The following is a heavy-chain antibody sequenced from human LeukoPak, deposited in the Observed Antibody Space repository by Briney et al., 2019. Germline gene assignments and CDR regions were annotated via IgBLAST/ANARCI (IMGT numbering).Heavy chain of an antibody. CDR3: ANGDCSGTSCYSFDY. J-gene: IGHJ4*02. Sequence: EGSLRLSCAASGFTFSSYDMHWVRQAPGKGLEWVAVISYDGSNEYYADSVKGRFTISRDNSKNTLYLQMSSLRPEDTAVYYCANGDCSGTSCYSFDYWGQGTLVTVSS. D-gene: IGHD2-2*01. CDR2: ISYDGSNE. V-gene: IGHV3-30*18. CDR1: GFTFSSYD.